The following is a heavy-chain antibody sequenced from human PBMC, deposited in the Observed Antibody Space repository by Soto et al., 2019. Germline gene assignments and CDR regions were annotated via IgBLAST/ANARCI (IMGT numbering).Heavy chain of an antibody. D-gene: IGHD6-6*01. Sequence: QLQLQESGPGLVKPSETLSLTCTVSGGSISSSSYYWGWIRQPPGKGLEWIGSIYYSGSTYYSPSLKSRVTISVDTSKNQFSLKLSSVTAADTAVYYCARHLVAARNYYMDVWGKGTTVTVSS. J-gene: IGHJ6*03. V-gene: IGHV4-39*01. CDR1: GGSISSSSYY. CDR2: IYYSGST. CDR3: ARHLVAARNYYMDV.